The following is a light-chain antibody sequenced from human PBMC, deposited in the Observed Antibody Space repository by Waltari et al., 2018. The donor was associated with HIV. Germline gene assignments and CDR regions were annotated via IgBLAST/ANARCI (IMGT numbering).Light chain of an antibody. Sequence: QSVLTQPPSVSGAPGQRVTIYCTGSSSHIGAGYDVHWYQPLPGTAPKLLIYGNSNRPSGVPDRFSGSKSGTSASLAITGLQAEDEADYYCQSYDSSLSGSGVFGGGTKLTVL. CDR3: QSYDSSLSGSGV. V-gene: IGLV1-40*01. CDR2: GNS. J-gene: IGLJ3*02. CDR1: SSHIGAGYD.